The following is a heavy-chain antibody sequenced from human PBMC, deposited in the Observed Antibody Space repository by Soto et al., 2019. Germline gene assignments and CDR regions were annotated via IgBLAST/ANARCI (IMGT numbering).Heavy chain of an antibody. CDR1: GFSLSTRGVG. V-gene: IGHV2-5*02. CDR2: IYWDDDK. D-gene: IGHD6-25*01. J-gene: IGHJ4*02. CDR3: AAASPALYDY. Sequence: QITLKESGPPLVKSTQTLTLTCTFSGFSLSTRGVGVGWIRQPPGKALEWLALIYWDDDKRYSPSLKTRLTITKDTARSQVVLTMTNMDPVDTATYYCAAASPALYDYWGQGTLVTVSS.